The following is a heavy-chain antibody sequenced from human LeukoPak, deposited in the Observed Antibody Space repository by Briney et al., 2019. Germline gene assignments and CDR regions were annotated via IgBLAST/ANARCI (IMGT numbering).Heavy chain of an antibody. V-gene: IGHV4-31*03. CDR3: VRGRGDYYDSSGGYYFDF. J-gene: IGHJ4*02. CDR1: GVSISTGGYY. Sequence: TLSLTCTVSGVSISTGGYYWGWIRQHPEKGLEWIGYIYYSGSTYYNPSLKSRVTISEDTSTNQFSLKLSSVTAADTAVYYCVRGRGDYYDSSGGYYFDFWGQGTLVTVSS. CDR2: IYYSGST. D-gene: IGHD3-22*01.